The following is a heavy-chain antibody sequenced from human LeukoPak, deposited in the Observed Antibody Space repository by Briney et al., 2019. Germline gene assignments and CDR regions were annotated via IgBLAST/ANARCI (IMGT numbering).Heavy chain of an antibody. CDR3: ANSAYCGGDCYSAHFDY. Sequence: GASVKVSCKASGYTFTSYYMHWVRQAPGQGLEWMGIINPSGGSASYAQKFQGRVTMTRDTSTSTVYMELSSLRAEDTAVYYCANSAYCGGDCYSAHFDYWGQGTLVTVSS. CDR1: GYTFTSYY. J-gene: IGHJ4*02. D-gene: IGHD2-21*01. CDR2: INPSGGSA. V-gene: IGHV1-46*01.